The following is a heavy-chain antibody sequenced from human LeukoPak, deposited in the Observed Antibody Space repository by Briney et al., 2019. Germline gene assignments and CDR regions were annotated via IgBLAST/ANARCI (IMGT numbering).Heavy chain of an antibody. D-gene: IGHD2-15*01. CDR3: ARAGGYCGRISCPYYFDY. CDR1: GFTVSSNY. J-gene: IGHJ4*02. V-gene: IGHV3-53*01. Sequence: PRGSLRLSCAASGFTVSSNYMSWVRQAPGKGLEWVSVIYSGGSTYYADSVKGRFTISRDNSKNTLYLQMNSLRAEDTAVYYCARAGGYCGRISCPYYFDYWGQGSLVAVSS. CDR2: IYSGGST.